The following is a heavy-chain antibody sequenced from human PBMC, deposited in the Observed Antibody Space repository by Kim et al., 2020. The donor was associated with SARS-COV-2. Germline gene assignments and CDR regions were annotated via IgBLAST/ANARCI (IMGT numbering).Heavy chain of an antibody. J-gene: IGHJ4*02. Sequence: NTYDHPSLKSRVTISVDTSKNQFSLKLSSVTAADTAVYYCARAPGYYFDYWGQGTLVTVSS. D-gene: IGHD3-10*01. CDR2: NT. V-gene: IGHV4-39*01. CDR3: ARAPGYYFDY.